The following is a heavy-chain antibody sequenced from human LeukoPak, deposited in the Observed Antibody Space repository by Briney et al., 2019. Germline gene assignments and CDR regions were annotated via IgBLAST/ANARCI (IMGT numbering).Heavy chain of an antibody. CDR3: ARIGIAAAGTISYYYYMDV. CDR2: IYTSGST. CDR1: GGSISSGSYY. D-gene: IGHD6-13*01. Sequence: NSSETLSLTCTVSGGSISSGSYYWSWIRQPAGKGLEWIGRIYTSGSTNYNPSLKSRVTISVDTSKNQFSLKLSSVTAADTAVYYCARIGIAAAGTISYYYYMDVWGKGTTATVSS. V-gene: IGHV4-61*02. J-gene: IGHJ6*03.